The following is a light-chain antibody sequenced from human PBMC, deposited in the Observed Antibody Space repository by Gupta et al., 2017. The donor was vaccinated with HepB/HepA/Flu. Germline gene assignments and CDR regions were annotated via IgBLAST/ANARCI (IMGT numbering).Light chain of an antibody. CDR3: QQYGSSPWT. Sequence: IVLTQSPGTLSLSPGERATLSCRASQSVSSSYLAWYQQKPGQAPRLLIYGASSRATGIPERFSGSGSGTDFTLTISRLEPEDFAVYYCQQYGSSPWTFGQGTKVEIK. CDR2: GAS. V-gene: IGKV3-20*01. J-gene: IGKJ1*01. CDR1: QSVSSSY.